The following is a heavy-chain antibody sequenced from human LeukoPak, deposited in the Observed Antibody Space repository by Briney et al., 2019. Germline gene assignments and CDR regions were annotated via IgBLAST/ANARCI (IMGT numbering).Heavy chain of an antibody. CDR1: GGSISSYY. J-gene: IGHJ4*02. D-gene: IGHD3-10*01. CDR2: IYTSGST. Sequence: SETLSLTCTVSGGSISSYYWSWIRQPAGKGLEWIGRIYTSGSTNYNPSLKSRVTISVDTSKNQFSLKLSSVTAADTAVYYCARLYGSGSYYPPYYFDYWGQGTLVTVSS. CDR3: ARLYGSGSYYPPYYFDY. V-gene: IGHV4-4*07.